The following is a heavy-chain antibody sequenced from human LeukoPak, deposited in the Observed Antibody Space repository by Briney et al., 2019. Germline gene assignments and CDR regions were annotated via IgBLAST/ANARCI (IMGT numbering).Heavy chain of an antibody. CDR3: ARVGDHFHWYLDL. D-gene: IGHD3-3*02. J-gene: IGHJ2*01. V-gene: IGHV3-53*01. Sequence: PGGSLRLSCAASGFSVGSKYMNWVRQAPGKGLEWISILYSGSDTYYSDSVRGRFTISRDDSKNTLSLQMNSLRAEDTAVYYCARVGDHFHWYLDLWGRGTLVSVSS. CDR2: LYSGSDT. CDR1: GFSVGSKY.